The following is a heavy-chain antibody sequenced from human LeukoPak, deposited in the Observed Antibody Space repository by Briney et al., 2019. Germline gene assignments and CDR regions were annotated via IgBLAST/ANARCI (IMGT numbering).Heavy chain of an antibody. Sequence: PGGSLRLSCAASGFTFSSYAMSWVRQAPGKGLEWVSAISGSGDSTYNGDSVKGRFTISRDNSKNTLYLQMNSLRAEDTAVYYCAKTRPLDSSSWSHGDYWGQGTLVTVSS. V-gene: IGHV3-23*01. D-gene: IGHD6-13*01. CDR3: AKTRPLDSSSWSHGDY. CDR2: ISGSGDST. J-gene: IGHJ4*02. CDR1: GFTFSSYA.